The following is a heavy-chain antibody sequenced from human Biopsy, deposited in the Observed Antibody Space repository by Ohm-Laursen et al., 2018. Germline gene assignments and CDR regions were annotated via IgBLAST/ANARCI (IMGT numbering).Heavy chain of an antibody. J-gene: IGHJ4*02. Sequence: GSSVKVSCKVSGYTLTALSMHWVRQAPGRGLEWMGGFAPENGKTICAQKFQGRITMTEDTSTDTAYMELSSLRSEDTAVYYCAADINVWNVNYWGQGTQVTVSS. CDR1: GYTLTALS. CDR3: AADINVWNVNY. CDR2: FAPENGKT. D-gene: IGHD1-1*01. V-gene: IGHV1-24*01.